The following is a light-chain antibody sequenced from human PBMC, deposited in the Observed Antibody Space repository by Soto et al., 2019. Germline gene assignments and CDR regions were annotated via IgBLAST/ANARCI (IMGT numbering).Light chain of an antibody. CDR1: QSISSH. J-gene: IGKJ4*01. Sequence: QMTQSPSSLFASVGDRVTITCRASQSISSHLNWYQQKVGQTPRLLIYAASTLQSEVPPRFSGRGSGTEFTLTISGLQREDFATYYCQQSHSAPLTFGGVNKIQI. V-gene: IGKV1-39*01. CDR2: AAS. CDR3: QQSHSAPLT.